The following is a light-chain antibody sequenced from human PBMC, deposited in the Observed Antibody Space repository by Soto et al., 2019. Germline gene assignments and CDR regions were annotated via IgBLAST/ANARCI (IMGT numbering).Light chain of an antibody. J-gene: IGLJ2*01. CDR1: SCNIGAGYN. Sequence: QAVVTQPPSVSGAPGQRVTISCTGTSCNIGAGYNVPWYQQLPGTAPKLLIYGDGNRPSGVPDRFSGSKSGTSASLAITGRQAEDEADYYCQTYDRSRRHVIFGGGTKLTVL. CDR3: QTYDRSRRHVI. CDR2: GDG. V-gene: IGLV1-40*01.